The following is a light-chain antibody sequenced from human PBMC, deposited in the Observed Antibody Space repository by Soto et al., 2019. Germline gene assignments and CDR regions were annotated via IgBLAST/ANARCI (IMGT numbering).Light chain of an antibody. CDR1: QSVSNSY. V-gene: IGKV3-20*01. CDR2: GTS. J-gene: IGKJ2*01. Sequence: EIVLTQSPGTLSLSPGERATLSCRASQSVSNSYFAWYQQKPGQAPRLLIYGTSNTATGIPARFSGSRSGTDFTLTISSLEPEDFAVYYCQQYRTSPYTFXQGTKVDIK. CDR3: QQYRTSPYT.